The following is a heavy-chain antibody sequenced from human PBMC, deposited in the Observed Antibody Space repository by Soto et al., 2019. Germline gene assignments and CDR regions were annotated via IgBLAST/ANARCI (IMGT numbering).Heavy chain of an antibody. D-gene: IGHD1-26*01. CDR2: ISGSGGST. J-gene: IGHJ6*02. V-gene: IGHV3-23*01. CDR3: AKELVGTPAPHYYYGMDV. CDR1: GFTFSSYA. Sequence: EVQLLESGGGLVQPGGSLRLSCAASGFTFSSYAMSWVRQAPGKGLEWVSAISGSGGSTYYADSVKGRFTISRDNSKNKLYLQMNSLRAEDTAVYYCAKELVGTPAPHYYYGMDVWGQGTTVTVSS.